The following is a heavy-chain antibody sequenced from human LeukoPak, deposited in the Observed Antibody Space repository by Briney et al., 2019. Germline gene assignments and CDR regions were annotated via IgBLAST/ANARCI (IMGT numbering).Heavy chain of an antibody. V-gene: IGHV3-74*01. D-gene: IGHD2-15*01. CDR3: ARSPGQCSGGSCATGY. Sequence: GGSLRLSCAASGFTFSSYWMHWVRQAPGKGLVWVSRINGDGSSTNYADSVKGRFTISRDNAKNTLYLQMNSLRAEDTAVYCCARSPGQCSGGSCATGYWGQGTLVTVSS. CDR2: INGDGSST. CDR1: GFTFSSYW. J-gene: IGHJ4*02.